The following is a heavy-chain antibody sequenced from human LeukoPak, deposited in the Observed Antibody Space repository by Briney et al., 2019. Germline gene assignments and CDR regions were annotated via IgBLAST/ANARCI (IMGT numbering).Heavy chain of an antibody. CDR2: IYSSGST. CDR3: ARVRCSGGSCPYYYYYYYMDV. V-gene: IGHV4-59*01. J-gene: IGHJ6*03. Sequence: SETLSLTCNVSGGSIRGYYWSWIWQPPGKGLEWIGYIYSSGSTNYNPSLKSRVTMSVDTSKNQFSLKVSSVTAADTAVYYCARVRCSGGSCPYYYYYYYMDVWGKGTTVTVSS. D-gene: IGHD2-15*01. CDR1: GGSIRGYY.